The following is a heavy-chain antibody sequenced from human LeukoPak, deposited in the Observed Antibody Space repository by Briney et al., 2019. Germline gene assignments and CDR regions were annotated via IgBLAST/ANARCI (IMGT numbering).Heavy chain of an antibody. CDR3: ARSGSGYLRYYFDY. D-gene: IGHD5-12*01. V-gene: IGHV4-34*01. J-gene: IGHJ4*02. CDR2: IYSSGST. Sequence: SETLSLTCAVYGGSFSGYYWSWIRQPPGKGLEWIGSIYSSGSTYYNPSLKSRVTTSVDTSKRQFSLKLRSVTAADTAVYYCARSGSGYLRYYFDYWGQGTLVTVSS. CDR1: GGSFSGYY.